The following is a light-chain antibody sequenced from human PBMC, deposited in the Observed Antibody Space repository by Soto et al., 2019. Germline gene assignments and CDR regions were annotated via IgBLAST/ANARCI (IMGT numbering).Light chain of an antibody. CDR1: QYVSNK. Sequence: EIVMTQSPATLSVSPGETATLSCRASQYVSNKVAWYQQKPGQAPSLLILGASTRATGVPARFSGSGSGTEFTLSISSLQSEDFAVYYCQHYNSYSEAFGQGTKVELK. CDR3: QHYNSYSEA. CDR2: GAS. J-gene: IGKJ1*01. V-gene: IGKV3-15*01.